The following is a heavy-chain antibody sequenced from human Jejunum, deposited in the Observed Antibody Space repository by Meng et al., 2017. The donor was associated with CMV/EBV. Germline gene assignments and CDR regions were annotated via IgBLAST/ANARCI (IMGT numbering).Heavy chain of an antibody. V-gene: IGHV1-69*10. CDR2: IIPILGIA. CDR1: TFSSYA. J-gene: IGHJ6*02. D-gene: IGHD1-7*01. CDR3: ARDLSLELLGYYYGMDV. Sequence: TFSSYAISWVRQAPGQGLEWMGGIIPILGIANYAQKFQGRVTITADKSTSTAYMELSSLRSEDTAVYYCARDLSLELLGYYYGMDVWGQGTTVTVSS.